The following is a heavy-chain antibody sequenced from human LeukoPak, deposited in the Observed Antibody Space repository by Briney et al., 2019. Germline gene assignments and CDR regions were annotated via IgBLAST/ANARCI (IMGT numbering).Heavy chain of an antibody. CDR2: LSGSGTTT. CDR1: GFTLSRYS. D-gene: IGHD3-3*01. Sequence: PGGSLRLSCEASGFTLSRYSMNRVRQAPGKGLEWVSTLSGSGTTTYYADSVKGRFTISRDNSKNTLYLQMNSLRAEDTAVYYCAKTREDFWGRTKGGMDVWGKGTTVTVSS. V-gene: IGHV3-23*01. J-gene: IGHJ6*04. CDR3: AKTREDFWGRTKGGMDV.